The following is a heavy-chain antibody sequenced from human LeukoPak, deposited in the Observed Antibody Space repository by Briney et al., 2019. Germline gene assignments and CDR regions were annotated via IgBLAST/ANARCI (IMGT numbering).Heavy chain of an antibody. CDR3: ARDLYTYGHGVGY. J-gene: IGHJ4*02. Sequence: GGSLRLSCVASGFSFSDHFMNWVRQAPGKGLEWVSYISSSSSTIYYADSVKGRFTISRDNAKNSLYLQMNSLRDEDTALYYCARDLYTYGHGVGYWGQGTLVTVSS. CDR1: GFSFSDHF. CDR2: ISSSSSTI. V-gene: IGHV3-48*02. D-gene: IGHD5-18*01.